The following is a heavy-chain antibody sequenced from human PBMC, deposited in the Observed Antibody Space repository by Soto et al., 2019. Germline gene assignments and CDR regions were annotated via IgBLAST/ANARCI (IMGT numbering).Heavy chain of an antibody. CDR1: GASITSGDYS. Sequence: QVQLQESGPGLVKPSQTLSLTCTVSGASITSGDYSWNWIRQPPGKGLEWIGYIYHTGTTYYNPSLKGRVTISVDTSMNQFSLKLRSVTAAATAVYYCVREGLTTYGVVTPSFDPWGQGTLVTVSS. CDR3: VREGLTTYGVVTPSFDP. D-gene: IGHD3-3*01. CDR2: IYHTGTT. J-gene: IGHJ5*02. V-gene: IGHV4-30-4*01.